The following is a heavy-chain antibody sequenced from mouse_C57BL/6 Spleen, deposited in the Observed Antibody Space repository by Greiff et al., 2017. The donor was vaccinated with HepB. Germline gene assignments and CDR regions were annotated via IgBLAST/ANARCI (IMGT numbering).Heavy chain of an antibody. J-gene: IGHJ2*01. Sequence: EVQLVESGGGLVKPGGSLKLSCAASGFTFSSYTMSWVRQTPEKRLEWVATISGGGGNTYYPDSVKGRFTISRDNAKNTLYLQMSSLRSEDTALYYCAGLGPGDNGVDYWGQGTTLTVSS. V-gene: IGHV5-9*01. D-gene: IGHD1-3*01. CDR2: ISGGGGNT. CDR1: GFTFSSYT. CDR3: AGLGPGDNGVDY.